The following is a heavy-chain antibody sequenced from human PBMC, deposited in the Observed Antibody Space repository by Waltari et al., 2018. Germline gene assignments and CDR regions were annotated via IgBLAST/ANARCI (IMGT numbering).Heavy chain of an antibody. Sequence: EVQLVESGGGLIQPGGSLRLSCAASGFTVSSNYMSWVRQAPGKGLEWVSVIYSGGSTYYADSVKGRFTISRDNSKNTLYLQMNSLRAEDTAVYYCARERVAVAGDSYWYFDLWGRGTLVIVSS. V-gene: IGHV3-53*01. CDR1: GFTVSSNY. CDR2: IYSGGST. CDR3: ARERVAVAGDSYWYFDL. D-gene: IGHD6-19*01. J-gene: IGHJ2*01.